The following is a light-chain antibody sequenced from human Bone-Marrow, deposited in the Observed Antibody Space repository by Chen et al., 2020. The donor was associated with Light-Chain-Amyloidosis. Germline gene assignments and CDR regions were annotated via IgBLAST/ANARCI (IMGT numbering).Light chain of an antibody. J-gene: IGLJ3*02. V-gene: IGLV1-44*01. CDR1: SSNIGHTS. CDR3: ATWEDSMNGPV. CDR2: NNS. Sequence: QSVLTQSPSVSGTPGQRVTISCSGSSSNIGHTSVNWYVQLPGTAPKLLIYNNSQRPSGLPDRFSGSKSVAPASLAISGLRSEDEAHYYCATWEDSMNGPVFGGGTHLTVL.